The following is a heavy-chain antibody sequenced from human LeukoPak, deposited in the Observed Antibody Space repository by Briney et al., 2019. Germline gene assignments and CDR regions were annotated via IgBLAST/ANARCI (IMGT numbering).Heavy chain of an antibody. CDR3: ARHRSYGPYYYYGMDV. D-gene: IGHD5-18*01. V-gene: IGHV4-39*07. CDR1: GGSISSSVYY. J-gene: IGHJ6*02. Sequence: PSETLSLTCSVSGGSISSSVYYWGWIRQPPGKGLEWIGSVYYTRSIHYNPSLKSRATISIDMSLNQFSLKLSSVTVADTGVYYCARHRSYGPYYYYGMDVWGQGTTVTVSS. CDR2: VYYTRSI.